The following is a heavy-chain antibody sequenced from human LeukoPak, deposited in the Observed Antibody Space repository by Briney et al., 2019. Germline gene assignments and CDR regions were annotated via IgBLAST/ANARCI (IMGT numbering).Heavy chain of an antibody. J-gene: IGHJ4*02. CDR2: IYSGGST. Sequence: GGSLRLSCAASGFTVSSNYMSWVRQAPGKGLEWVSVIYSGGSTYYADSVKGRFTISRDNSKNTLYLQMNSLRAEDTAVYYCARTPPWSSSWYPRNFDYWGQGTLVTVSS. D-gene: IGHD6-13*01. V-gene: IGHV3-53*01. CDR3: ARTPPWSSSWYPRNFDY. CDR1: GFTVSSNY.